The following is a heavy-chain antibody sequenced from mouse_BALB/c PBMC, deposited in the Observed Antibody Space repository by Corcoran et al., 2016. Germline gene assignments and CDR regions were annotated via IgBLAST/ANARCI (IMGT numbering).Heavy chain of an antibody. Sequence: EVQLQQSGAELVKPGASVKLSCTASGFNIKDNYMRWVKQRREQGLEWIGRNDPANGNTNYDPKFQGKATITADTSSNTAYLQLSSLTSEDTAVYYCARSWAVDYWGQGTTLTVSS. D-gene: IGHD4-1*01. CDR1: GFNIKDNY. J-gene: IGHJ2*01. CDR2: NDPANGNT. CDR3: ARSWAVDY. V-gene: IGHV14-3*02.